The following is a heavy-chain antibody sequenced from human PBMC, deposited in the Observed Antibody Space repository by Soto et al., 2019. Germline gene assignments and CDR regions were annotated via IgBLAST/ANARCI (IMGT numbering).Heavy chain of an antibody. CDR1: GYTFSNYG. V-gene: IGHV1-18*01. CDR3: ARVVPGAEAWFGP. Sequence: ASVKVSCKTSGYTFSNYGITWVRQAPGQPLEWLGWISLYSDGTNYAQKFRGRVSMTTDTSTTTAYMELRSLRSDDTAVYYCARVVPGAEAWFGPWGQGTLVTVS. J-gene: IGHJ5*02. CDR2: ISLYSDGT. D-gene: IGHD2-2*01.